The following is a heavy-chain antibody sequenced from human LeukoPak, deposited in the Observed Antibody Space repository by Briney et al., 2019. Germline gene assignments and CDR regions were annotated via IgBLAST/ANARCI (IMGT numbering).Heavy chain of an antibody. V-gene: IGHV3-74*01. J-gene: IGHJ4*02. CDR1: GFTFSSYW. CDR3: ARDSGRWLQWGAFDY. Sequence: GGSLRLSCAASGFTFSSYWMQWVRQAPGKGLVWVSRINSDGSSTSYADSVKGRFTISRDNSKNTLYLQMNSLRAEDTAVYYCARDSGRWLQWGAFDYWGQGTLVTVSS. CDR2: INSDGSST. D-gene: IGHD5-24*01.